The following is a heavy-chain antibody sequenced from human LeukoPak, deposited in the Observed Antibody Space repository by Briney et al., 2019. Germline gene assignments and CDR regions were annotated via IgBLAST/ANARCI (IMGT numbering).Heavy chain of an antibody. D-gene: IGHD3-10*01. J-gene: IGHJ4*02. CDR3: ARADRSYYYGSGSYSPFDY. CDR2: IYTSGNT. CDR1: DGSISSSSYH. Sequence: SETLSLTCTVSDGSISSSSYHWSWIRQPAGKGLEWIGRIYTSGNTNYNPSLKSRVTISVDTSKNQFFLRLSSVTAADTAVYYCARADRSYYYGSGSYSPFDYWAREPWSPSPQ. V-gene: IGHV4-61*02.